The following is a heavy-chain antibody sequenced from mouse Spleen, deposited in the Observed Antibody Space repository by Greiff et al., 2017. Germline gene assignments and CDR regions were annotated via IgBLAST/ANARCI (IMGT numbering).Heavy chain of an antibody. J-gene: IGHJ2*01. CDR3: ATAYYSPFDY. CDR1: GFTFSDYG. Sequence: EVMLVESGGGLVKPGGSLKLSCAASGFTFSDYGMHWVRQAPEKGLEWVAYISSGSSTIYYADTVKGRFTISRDNAKNTLFLQMTSRRSEDTAMYYCATAYYSPFDYWGQGTTLTVSS. CDR2: ISSGSSTI. V-gene: IGHV5-17*01. D-gene: IGHD2-12*01.